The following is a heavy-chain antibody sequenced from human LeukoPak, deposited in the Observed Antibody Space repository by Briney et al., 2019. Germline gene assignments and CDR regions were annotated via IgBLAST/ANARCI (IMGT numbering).Heavy chain of an antibody. Sequence: GGSLRLSCAASGFTFSSYSMNWVRQAPGKGLEWVSSISSSSSYIYYADSVKGRFTISRDNAKNSLYLQMNSLRAEDTAVYYCARDNIYGGNSDAFDIWCQGTMVTVSS. J-gene: IGHJ3*02. CDR2: ISSSSSYI. CDR1: GFTFSSYS. CDR3: ARDNIYGGNSDAFDI. V-gene: IGHV3-21*01. D-gene: IGHD4-23*01.